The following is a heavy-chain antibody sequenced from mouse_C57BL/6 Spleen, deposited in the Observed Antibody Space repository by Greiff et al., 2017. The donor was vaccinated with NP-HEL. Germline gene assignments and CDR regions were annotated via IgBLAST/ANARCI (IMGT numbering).Heavy chain of an antibody. Sequence: QVQLQQSGAELVRPGASVTLSCKASGYTFTDYEMHWVKQTPVHGLEWIGAIDPETGGTAYNQKFKGKAILTADKSSSTAYMELRSLTSEDSAVYYCTRWGLGRDYYAMDYWGQGTSVTVSS. CDR1: GYTFTDYE. V-gene: IGHV1-15*01. CDR3: TRWGLGRDYYAMDY. D-gene: IGHD4-1*01. CDR2: IDPETGGT. J-gene: IGHJ4*01.